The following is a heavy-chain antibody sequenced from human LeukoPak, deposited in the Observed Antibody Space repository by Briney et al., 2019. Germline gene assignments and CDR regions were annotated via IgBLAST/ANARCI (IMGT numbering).Heavy chain of an antibody. CDR1: GFTFSSYE. D-gene: IGHD6-19*01. Sequence: PGGSLRLSCAASGFTFSSYEMNWVRQAPGKGLEWVSYISSSGSTIYYADSVKGRFTISRHNSKNTLYLQMNSLRAEDTAVYYCARSHSSGWYFDYWGQGTLVTVSS. CDR2: ISSSGSTI. CDR3: ARSHSSGWYFDY. J-gene: IGHJ4*02. V-gene: IGHV3-48*03.